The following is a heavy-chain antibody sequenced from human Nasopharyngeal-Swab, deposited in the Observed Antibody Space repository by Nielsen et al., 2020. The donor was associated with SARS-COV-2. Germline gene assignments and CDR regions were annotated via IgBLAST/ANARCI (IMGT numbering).Heavy chain of an antibody. CDR1: GFTISNSG. Sequence: GESLKISCGVSGFTISNSGMSWVRQAPGKGLERVSLISTGGYTYYADSVKGRFTISRDNSRNTLVLQMNGLRVEDTAVYYCAKGDYGVFDPWGQGTLVTVSS. CDR2: ISTGGYT. CDR3: AKGDYGVFDP. D-gene: IGHD4/OR15-4a*01. J-gene: IGHJ5*02. V-gene: IGHV3-23*01.